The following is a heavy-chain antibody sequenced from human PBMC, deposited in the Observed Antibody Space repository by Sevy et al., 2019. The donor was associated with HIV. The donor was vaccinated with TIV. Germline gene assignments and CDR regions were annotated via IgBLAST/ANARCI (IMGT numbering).Heavy chain of an antibody. J-gene: IGHJ3*02. Sequence: GGSLRLSCTASGFSVSSNYMSWVRQAPGKGLEWVSVIFSGGDTYYADSVKGRFTISRDKSTNMLYLQMNSLRGEDTAVYFCARDSAVPGSPMHFDIWGQGTMVTVSS. V-gene: IGHV3-53*01. CDR1: GFSVSSNY. CDR3: ARDSAVPGSPMHFDI. D-gene: IGHD6-19*01. CDR2: IFSGGDT.